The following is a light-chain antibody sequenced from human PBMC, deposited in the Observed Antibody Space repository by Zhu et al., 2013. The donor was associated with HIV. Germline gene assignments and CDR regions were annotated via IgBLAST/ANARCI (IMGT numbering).Light chain of an antibody. V-gene: IGKV1-5*01. CDR3: QQYNSYSLYT. CDR1: QSISSW. J-gene: IGKJ2*01. Sequence: DIQMTQSPSTLSASVGDRVTITCRASQSISSWSAWYQQKPGKAPKLLIYDASSLESGVPSRFSGSGSGTEFTLTINSLQPDDVATYYCQQYNSYSLYTFGQGTKLEIK. CDR2: DAS.